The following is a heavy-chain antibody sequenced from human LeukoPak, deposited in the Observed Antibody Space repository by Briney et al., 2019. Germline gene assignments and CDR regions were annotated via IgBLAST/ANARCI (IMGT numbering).Heavy chain of an antibody. J-gene: IGHJ4*02. CDR3: ARGHYDVLASSYKWTPDY. CDR2: VNSGGDYK. D-gene: IGHD3-9*01. V-gene: IGHV3-21*01. Sequence: GGSLRLSCASSGFTFNTFNMNWFRQAPGKGLEWVSSVNSGGDYKYYADSVKGRFTTSRDNAKNSLSLQLNTLRVEDTAIYYCARGHYDVLASSYKWTPDYWGQGTLVTVSS. CDR1: GFTFNTFN.